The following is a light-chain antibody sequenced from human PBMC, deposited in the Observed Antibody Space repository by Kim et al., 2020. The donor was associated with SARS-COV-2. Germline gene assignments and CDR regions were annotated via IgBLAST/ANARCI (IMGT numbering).Light chain of an antibody. CDR1: SLRSYY. Sequence: VPSGQTVRITCQGDSLRSYYATWYQQKPGQAPIVVMYGKNNRPSGIPDRFSGSSSGNTASLTITGTQAGDEADYYCNSRDSNDNVLFGGGTQLTVL. V-gene: IGLV3-19*01. CDR2: GKN. CDR3: NSRDSNDNVL. J-gene: IGLJ2*01.